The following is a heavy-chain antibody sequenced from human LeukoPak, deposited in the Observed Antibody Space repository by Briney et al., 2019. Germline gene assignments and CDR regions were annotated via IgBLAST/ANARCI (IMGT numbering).Heavy chain of an antibody. V-gene: IGHV3-48*03. J-gene: IGHJ4*02. CDR2: ITTSGSTI. CDR1: GFTFTNHE. D-gene: IGHD5-12*01. Sequence: GGSLRLSCVASGFTFTNHEMNCVRQAPGKGLEWVSYITTSGSTIYYADSVKGRFTISRDNAKNSLYLQMNSLRAEDTAVYYCVRDRDIAYLRADFWGQGTLVTVSS. CDR3: VRDRDIAYLRADF.